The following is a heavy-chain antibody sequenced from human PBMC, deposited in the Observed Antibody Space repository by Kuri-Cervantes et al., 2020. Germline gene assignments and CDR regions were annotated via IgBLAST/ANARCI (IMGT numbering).Heavy chain of an antibody. CDR3: ARGLLPFYYYYGMDV. J-gene: IGHJ6*02. CDR1: GFTVSSNY. Sequence: LSLTCAASGFTVSSNYMSWVRQAPGKGLEWVSVIYSGGSTYYADSVKGRFTISRDNSKNTLYLQMNSLRAEDTAVYYCARGLLPFYYYYGMDVWGQGTTVTVSS. D-gene: IGHD2-15*01. V-gene: IGHV3-66*01. CDR2: IYSGGST.